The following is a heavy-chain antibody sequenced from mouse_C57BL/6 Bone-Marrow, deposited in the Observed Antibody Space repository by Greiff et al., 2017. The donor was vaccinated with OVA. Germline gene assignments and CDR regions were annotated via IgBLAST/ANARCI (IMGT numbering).Heavy chain of an antibody. CDR2: INPYNGGT. CDR3: ARDLMDY. CDR1: GYTFTDYY. V-gene: IGHV1-19*01. Sequence: EVQRVESGPVLVKPGASVKMSCKASGYTFTDYYMNWVKQSHGKSLEWIGVINPYNGGTSYNQKFKGKATLTVDKSSSTAYMELNSLTSEDSAVYYCARDLMDYWGQGTSVTVSS. J-gene: IGHJ4*01.